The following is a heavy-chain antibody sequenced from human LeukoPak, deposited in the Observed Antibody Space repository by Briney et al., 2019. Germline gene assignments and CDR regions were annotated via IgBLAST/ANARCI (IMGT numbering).Heavy chain of an antibody. V-gene: IGHV1-18*01. J-gene: IGHJ4*02. D-gene: IGHD3-3*01. CDR2: ISGHNGQT. CDR1: GNSFISYG. CDR3: ARWGPDFWSDYYPFDY. Sequence: ASVKVSCKASGNSFISYGISWVRQAPGQGLEWMGWISGHNGQTSYAQKLQGRVTMTTETSTSTVYMELRSLRSDDTAVYYCARWGPDFWSDYYPFDYWGQGTLVIVSS.